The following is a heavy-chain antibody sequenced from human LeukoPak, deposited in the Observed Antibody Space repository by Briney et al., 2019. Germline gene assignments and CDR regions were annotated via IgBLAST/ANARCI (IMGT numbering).Heavy chain of an antibody. V-gene: IGHV3-11*04. CDR2: ISSGSSTI. J-gene: IGHJ3*02. CDR3: ASFPPYMVRTDAFDI. CDR1: GFTFSDYY. Sequence: GGSLRLSCAASGFTFSDYYMSWIRQAPGKGLEWVSYISSGSSTIYYADSVKGRFTVSRDNGKNSLYLQMNSLRAEDTAVYYCASFPPYMVRTDAFDIWGQGTMVTVSS. D-gene: IGHD3-10*01.